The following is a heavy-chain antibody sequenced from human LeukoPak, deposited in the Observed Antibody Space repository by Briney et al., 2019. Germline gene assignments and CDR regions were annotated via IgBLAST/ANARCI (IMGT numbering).Heavy chain of an antibody. D-gene: IGHD2-2*01. J-gene: IGHJ3*02. CDR1: GGSFSGYY. CDR3: ARVPRYCSSTSCYEAAFDI. CDR2: INHSGST. V-gene: IGHV4-34*01. Sequence: SETLSLTCAVYGGSFSGYYWSWIRQPPGKGLEWIGEINHSGSTNYNPSLKSRVTISVDTSKNQFSLKLSSVTAADTAVYYCARVPRYCSSTSCYEAAFDIWGQGTMVTVSS.